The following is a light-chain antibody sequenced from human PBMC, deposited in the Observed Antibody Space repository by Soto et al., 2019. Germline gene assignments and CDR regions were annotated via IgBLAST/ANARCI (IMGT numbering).Light chain of an antibody. J-gene: IGLJ1*01. CDR1: SGDVGFYNF. CDR2: EVT. V-gene: IGLV2-8*01. CDR3: ASYAGTKLFV. Sequence: QSALTQPPSASGSPGQSLTISCTGTSGDVGFYNFVSWYQQRPGKAPKLVIYEVTKRPSVVPDRFSGSKSGSTASLTVSVLQADDEADYYCASYAGTKLFVFGSGTKLTVL.